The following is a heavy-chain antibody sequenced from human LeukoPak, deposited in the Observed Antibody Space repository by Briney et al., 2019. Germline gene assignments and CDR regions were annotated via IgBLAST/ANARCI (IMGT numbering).Heavy chain of an antibody. CDR3: ARGSQGGLRYFDN. J-gene: IGHJ4*02. V-gene: IGHV4-4*02. CDR1: GGSISSSNW. Sequence: SETLSLTCAVSGGSISSSNWWSWVRQPPGKGLEWIGEIYHSGSTNYNPSLKSRLTISVDKSKSQFSLKLSSVTAADTAVYYCARGSQGGLRYFDNWGQGTLVTVSS. D-gene: IGHD3-9*01. CDR2: IYHSGST.